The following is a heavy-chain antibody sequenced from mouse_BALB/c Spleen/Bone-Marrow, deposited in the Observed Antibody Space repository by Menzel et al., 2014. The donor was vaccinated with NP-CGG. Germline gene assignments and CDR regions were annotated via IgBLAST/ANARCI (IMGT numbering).Heavy chain of an antibody. D-gene: IGHD2-1*01. CDR1: GYTFTSYL. CDR2: INPYNDGT. CDR3: ARGGNYWYFDV. V-gene: IGHV1-14*01. J-gene: IGHJ1*01. Sequence: EVKVVESGPELVKPGASVKMSCKASGYTFTSYLMHWVKQKPGQGLEWIGYINPYNDGTKYNEKFKGKATLTSDKSSSTAYMELSSLTSEDSAVYYCARGGNYWYFDVWGAGTTVTVSS.